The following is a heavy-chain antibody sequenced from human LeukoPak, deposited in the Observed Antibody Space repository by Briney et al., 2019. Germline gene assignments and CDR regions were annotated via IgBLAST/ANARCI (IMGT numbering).Heavy chain of an antibody. D-gene: IGHD6-13*01. J-gene: IGHJ4*02. Sequence: QAGGSLRLSCAASGFTFDDYAMHWVRQAPGKGLEWVSGISWNSGSIGYADSVKGRFTISRGNAKNSLYLQMNSLRAEDTALYYCAKDEGSSSSWYIDYWGQGTLVTVSS. CDR1: GFTFDDYA. V-gene: IGHV3-9*01. CDR3: AKDEGSSSSWYIDY. CDR2: ISWNSGSI.